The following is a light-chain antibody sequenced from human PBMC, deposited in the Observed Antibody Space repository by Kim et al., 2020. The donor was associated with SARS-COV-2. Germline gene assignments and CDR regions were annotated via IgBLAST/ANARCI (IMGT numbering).Light chain of an antibody. CDR3: SSYTSSTTRGV. CDR1: SSDVADYNY. J-gene: IGLJ3*02. CDR2: DVS. V-gene: IGLV2-14*03. Sequence: QYALTQPASVSGSPGQSITISCTGTSSDVADYNYVSWYQQHPGKAPKLMIYDVSSRPSGVSNRFSGSKSGSTASLTISGLQTEDEADYYCSSYTSSTTRGVFGGGTKVTVL.